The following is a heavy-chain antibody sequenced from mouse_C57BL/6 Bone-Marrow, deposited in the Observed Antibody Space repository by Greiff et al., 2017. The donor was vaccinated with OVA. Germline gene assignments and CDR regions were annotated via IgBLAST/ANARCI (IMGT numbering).Heavy chain of an antibody. CDR2: IWGGGST. V-gene: IGHV2-9*01. Sequence: VKLMESGPGLVAPSQRLSITCTVSGFSLTSYGVDWVRQPPGKGLEWLGVIWGGGSTNYNSALMSRLSISKDNSKSQVFLKMNSLQTDDTAMYYCAKHIYDGYYDYYAMDYWGQGTSVTVSS. CDR1: GFSLTSYG. CDR3: AKHIYDGYYDYYAMDY. J-gene: IGHJ4*01. D-gene: IGHD2-3*01.